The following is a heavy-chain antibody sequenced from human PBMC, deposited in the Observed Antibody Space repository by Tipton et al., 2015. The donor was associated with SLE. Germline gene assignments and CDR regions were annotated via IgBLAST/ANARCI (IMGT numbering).Heavy chain of an antibody. V-gene: IGHV4-59*01. Sequence: TLSLTCTVSGGSISSYYWSCIRQPPGKGLEWIGYIYYSGSTNYNPSLKSRVTISVDTSKNQFSLKLSSVTAADTAVYYCARDTIAAAGKWFDPWGQGTLVTVSS. D-gene: IGHD6-13*01. CDR3: ARDTIAAAGKWFDP. J-gene: IGHJ5*02. CDR1: GGSISSYY. CDR2: IYYSGST.